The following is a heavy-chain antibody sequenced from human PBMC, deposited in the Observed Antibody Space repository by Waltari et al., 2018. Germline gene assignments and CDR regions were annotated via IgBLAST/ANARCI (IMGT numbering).Heavy chain of an antibody. CDR2: IKKDGTSK. CDR1: GFIFSDSW. CDR3: ARHGDFCFDY. V-gene: IGHV3-7*01. D-gene: IGHD2-21*01. J-gene: IGHJ4*02. Sequence: DVQVVESGGDLIQPGGSLRLSCAGSGFIFSDSWMGWVRQAPGKVLEWVANIKKDGTSKYYVDSVKGRFTISRDNAKNSIYLQMDNLRVEDTAVYYCARHGDFCFDYWGQGVLVTVSS.